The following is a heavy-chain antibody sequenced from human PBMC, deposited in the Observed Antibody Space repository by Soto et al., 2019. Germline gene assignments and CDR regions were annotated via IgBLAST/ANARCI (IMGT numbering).Heavy chain of an antibody. CDR2: IIPIFGTA. CDR1: GGTFSSYA. D-gene: IGHD6-13*01. CDR3: ARDSAGSSSSWYVDYYYYGMDV. V-gene: IGHV1-69*13. Sequence: ASVKVSCKASGGTFSSYAISWVRQAPGQGLEWMGGIIPIFGTANYAQKFQGRVTITADESTSTAYMELSSLRSGDTAVYYCARDSAGSSSSWYVDYYYYGMDVWGQGTTVTVSS. J-gene: IGHJ6*02.